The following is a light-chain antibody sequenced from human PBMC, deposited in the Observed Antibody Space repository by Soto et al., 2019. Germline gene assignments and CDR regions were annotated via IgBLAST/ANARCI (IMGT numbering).Light chain of an antibody. Sequence: QLVLTQPPSASGTPGQRVTISCSGGSSNIGTNYVYWYQQLPGTAPKLLIYRNNLRPSGVPDRFSASKSGTSASLAISGLRSEDEADYFCAGWDDSLHGLLFGAGTKVTVL. CDR3: AGWDDSLHGLL. J-gene: IGLJ1*01. CDR1: SSNIGTNY. CDR2: RNN. V-gene: IGLV1-47*01.